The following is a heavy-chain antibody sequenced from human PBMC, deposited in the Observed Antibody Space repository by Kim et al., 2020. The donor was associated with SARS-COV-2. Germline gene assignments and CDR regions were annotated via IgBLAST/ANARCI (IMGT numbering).Heavy chain of an antibody. CDR3: AKDLWLNYYYYGMDV. CDR1: GFTFSSYG. CDR2: ISGSGGST. V-gene: IGHV3-23*01. J-gene: IGHJ6*02. D-gene: IGHD5-18*01. Sequence: GGSLRLSCAASGFTFSSYGMSWVRQAPGKGLEWVSAISGSGGSTYYADSVKGRFTISRDNSKNTLYLQMNSLRAEDTAVYYCAKDLWLNYYYYGMDVWGQGTTVTVSS.